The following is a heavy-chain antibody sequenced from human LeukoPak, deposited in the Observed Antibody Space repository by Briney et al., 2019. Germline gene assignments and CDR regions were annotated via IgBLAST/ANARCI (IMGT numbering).Heavy chain of an antibody. V-gene: IGHV3-30*02. CDR3: AKDALWFGELLGAFDI. CDR2: IRYDGSNK. Sequence: TGGSLRLSCAASGFTFSSYGMHWVRQAPGKGLEWVAFIRYDGSNKYYADSVKGRFTISRDNSKNTLYLQMNSLRAEDTAVYYCAKDALWFGELLGAFDIWGQGIMVTVSS. J-gene: IGHJ3*02. CDR1: GFTFSSYG. D-gene: IGHD3-10*01.